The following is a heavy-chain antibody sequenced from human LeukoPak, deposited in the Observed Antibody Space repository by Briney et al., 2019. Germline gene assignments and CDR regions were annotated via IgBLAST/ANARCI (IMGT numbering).Heavy chain of an antibody. CDR1: GFTFSSYG. Sequence: PGGSLRRACAASGFTFSSYGLHWVRQAPGKGLEWVAVISYDGSNNCYADSVKGRFTISRDNSKNTLYLQMNSLRAEDTAVYYCARPSTPKYSSGWYDPFDIWGQGTMVTVSS. J-gene: IGHJ3*02. V-gene: IGHV3-30*03. D-gene: IGHD6-19*01. CDR2: ISYDGSNN. CDR3: ARPSTPKYSSGWYDPFDI.